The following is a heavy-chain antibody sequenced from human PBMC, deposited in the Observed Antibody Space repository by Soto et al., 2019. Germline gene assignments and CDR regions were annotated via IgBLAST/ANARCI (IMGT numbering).Heavy chain of an antibody. CDR2: IYRGGIT. CDR1: GYSISRGLY. V-gene: IGHV4-38-2*01. D-gene: IGHD1-1*01. Sequence: SETLSLTCAVSGYSISRGLYWGWIRQPPGKGLEWIGTIYRGGITYYNPSLKSRVTISIDTPKNHFSLRLSSVTATDTAVYFCAIGNPDWFDPWGQGTRVTSPQ. J-gene: IGHJ5*02. CDR3: AIGNPDWFDP.